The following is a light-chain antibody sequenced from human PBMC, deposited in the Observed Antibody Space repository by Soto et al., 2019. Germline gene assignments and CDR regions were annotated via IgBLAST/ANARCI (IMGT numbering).Light chain of an antibody. Sequence: IVLTQSPATLSLSPGERATLSCRASQSVSSSLAWYQHKPGQSPRLLIYDASNRATGIPDRFSGSGSGTDFTLTISSLEPEDFAVYYCQQRSNWPPLFTFGPGTKVDIK. V-gene: IGKV3-11*01. CDR1: QSVSSS. CDR2: DAS. J-gene: IGKJ3*01. CDR3: QQRSNWPPLFT.